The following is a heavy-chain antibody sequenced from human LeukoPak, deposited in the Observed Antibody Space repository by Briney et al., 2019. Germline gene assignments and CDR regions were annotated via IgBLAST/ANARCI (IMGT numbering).Heavy chain of an antibody. D-gene: IGHD4-11*01. J-gene: IGHJ6*03. CDR1: GGTFSSYA. Sequence: ASVKVSCKASGGTFSSYAISWVRQAPGQGLEWMGGIIPILGTANYAQKFQGRVTITADESTSTAYMELSSLRSEDTAVYYCARPRTVTPFYYYYYMDVWGKGTTVTVSS. CDR3: ARPRTVTPFYYYYYMDV. CDR2: IIPILGTA. V-gene: IGHV1-69*13.